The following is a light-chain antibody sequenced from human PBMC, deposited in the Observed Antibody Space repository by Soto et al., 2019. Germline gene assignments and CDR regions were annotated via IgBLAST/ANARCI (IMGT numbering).Light chain of an antibody. CDR2: GNI. J-gene: IGLJ3*02. V-gene: IGLV1-40*01. CDR3: QSYDSSLSAWV. Sequence: QSVLTQPPSVSGVPGQTITISCTGSRSNIGGGYDVHWYQRFPGTAPQLLVYGNINRPSRVPDRFSGSKSDTSASLAITGLQGEDEADYYCQSYDSSLSAWVFGGGTKLTVL. CDR1: RSNIGGGYD.